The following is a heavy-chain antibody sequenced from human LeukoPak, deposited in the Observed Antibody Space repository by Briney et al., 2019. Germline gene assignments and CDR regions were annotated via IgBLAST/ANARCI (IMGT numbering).Heavy chain of an antibody. Sequence: GGSLRLSCAAFGFTFSSHWMNWVPQAPGKGLEWVANIKQDGSEKYYVDSVKGRFTISRDNAKSSLYLQMNSLRAEDTAVYYCASLDYWGQGILVTVSS. V-gene: IGHV3-7*01. J-gene: IGHJ4*02. CDR3: ASLDY. CDR1: GFTFSSHW. CDR2: IKQDGSEK.